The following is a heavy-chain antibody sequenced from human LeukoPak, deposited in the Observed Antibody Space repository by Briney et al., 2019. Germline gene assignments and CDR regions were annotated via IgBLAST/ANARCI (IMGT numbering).Heavy chain of an antibody. CDR1: GGSISSYY. D-gene: IGHD3-10*01. V-gene: IGHV4-59*01. Sequence: SETLSLTCTVSGGSISSYYWSWIRQPPGKGLEWIGYIYYSGSTNYNPSLKSRVTISVDTSKNQFSLKLSSVTDADTAVYYCARGTYYYGSGSYFDYWGQGTLVTVSS. J-gene: IGHJ4*02. CDR3: ARGTYYYGSGSYFDY. CDR2: IYYSGST.